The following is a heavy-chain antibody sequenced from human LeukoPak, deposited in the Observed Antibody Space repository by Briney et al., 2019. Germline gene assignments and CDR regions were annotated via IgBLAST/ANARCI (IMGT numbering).Heavy chain of an antibody. V-gene: IGHV3-7*01. CDR1: GFTFTTYW. CDR3: ARVRSVRAV. Sequence: GGSLRLSCAASGFTFTTYWMGWVRQAPGKGPEWVANINQVGSSKYFVDSVKGRFTISRDNAKNTLYLQMNSLRAEDTAVYYCARVRSVRAVWGKGTTVTVSS. CDR2: INQVGSSK. J-gene: IGHJ6*04. D-gene: IGHD3-22*01.